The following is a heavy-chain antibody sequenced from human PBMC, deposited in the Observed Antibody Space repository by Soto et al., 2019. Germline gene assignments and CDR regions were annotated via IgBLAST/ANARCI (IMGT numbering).Heavy chain of an antibody. CDR3: GRGRSGQIVIFY. J-gene: IGHJ4*02. CDR1: GYTFTGHY. D-gene: IGHD1-26*01. V-gene: IGHV1-2*02. CDR2: IGPESGAT. Sequence: ASVKVSCKTSGYTFTGHYVHWVRQAPQQGPEWMGEIGPESGATRYAEKFRGRVTMTMDTSITTVYMELRNLSPDDTAVYYCGRGRSGQIVIFYWGQGTPVTVSS.